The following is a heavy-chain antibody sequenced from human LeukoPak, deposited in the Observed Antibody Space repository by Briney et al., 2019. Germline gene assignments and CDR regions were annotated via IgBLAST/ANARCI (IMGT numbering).Heavy chain of an antibody. D-gene: IGHD6-19*01. Sequence: SETLSLTCAVYGGSFSGYYWSWIRQPPGKGLEWIGEINHSGSTNYNPSLKSRVTISVDTSKNQFSLKLSSVTAADTAVYYCARDYSSGWPGYWGQGTLVTVSS. V-gene: IGHV4-34*01. CDR3: ARDYSSGWPGY. CDR2: INHSGST. J-gene: IGHJ4*02. CDR1: GGSFSGYY.